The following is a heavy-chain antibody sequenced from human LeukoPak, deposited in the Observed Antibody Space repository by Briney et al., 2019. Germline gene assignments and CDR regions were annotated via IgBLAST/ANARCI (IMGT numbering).Heavy chain of an antibody. V-gene: IGHV3-49*04. J-gene: IGHJ4*02. D-gene: IGHD3-22*01. CDR1: GFTFGDYA. CDR2: IRSKTYGRTT. CDR3: TSEAQYYYDRSGYSSSDY. Sequence: PGGSLRFSCTASGFTFGDYAMSWVRQAPGKGLEWVGFIRSKTYGRTTEYAASVKGRFTISRDDSKSIAYLQMNSLKTEDTAVYYCTSEAQYYYDRSGYSSSDYWGQGALVTVSS.